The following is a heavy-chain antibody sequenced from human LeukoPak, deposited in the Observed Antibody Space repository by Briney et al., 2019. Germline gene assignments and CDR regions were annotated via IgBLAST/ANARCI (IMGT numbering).Heavy chain of an antibody. D-gene: IGHD3-10*01. Sequence: SETLSLTCSVSGGSISNYYWSWIRQSPGKELEWIGYIYYSGSTNYNPSLKSRVTMSVDTSKNQFSLKLSSVTAADTAVYYCAREYYYGSGSYYNVGAFDIWGQGTMVTVSS. J-gene: IGHJ3*02. CDR1: GGSISNYY. CDR2: IYYSGST. CDR3: AREYYYGSGSYYNVGAFDI. V-gene: IGHV4-59*12.